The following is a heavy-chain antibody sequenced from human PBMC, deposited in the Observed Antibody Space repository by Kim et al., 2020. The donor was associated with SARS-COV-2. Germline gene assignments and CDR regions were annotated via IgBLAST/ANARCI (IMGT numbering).Heavy chain of an antibody. V-gene: IGHV5-51*01. CDR1: GYSFTSYW. CDR2: IYPGDSDT. D-gene: IGHD4-17*01. CDR3: ARSSTVTTFLRLPREVGWFDP. J-gene: IGHJ5*02. Sequence: GESLKISCKGSGYSFTSYWIGWVRQMPGKGLEWMGIIYPGDSDTRYSPSFQGQVTISADKSISTAYLQWSSLKASDTAMYYCARSSTVTTFLRLPREVGWFDPWGQGTLVTVSS.